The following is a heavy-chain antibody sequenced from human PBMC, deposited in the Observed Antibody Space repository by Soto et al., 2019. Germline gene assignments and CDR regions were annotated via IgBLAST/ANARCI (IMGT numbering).Heavy chain of an antibody. D-gene: IGHD6-6*01. CDR1: GFTFSSYA. V-gene: IGHV3-30-3*01. J-gene: IGHJ4*02. CDR3: ARGKSIAAPPWD. CDR2: ISYDGRNK. Sequence: QVQLVESGGGVVQPGRSLRLSCAASGFTFSSYAMHWVRQAPGKGLEWVAVISYDGRNKYYADSVKGRFTISRDNSKNTLYLQMNSLRAEDTAVYYCARGKSIAAPPWDWGQGTLVTVSS.